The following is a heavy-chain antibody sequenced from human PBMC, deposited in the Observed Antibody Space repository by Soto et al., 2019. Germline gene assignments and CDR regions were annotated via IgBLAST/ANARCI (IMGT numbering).Heavy chain of an antibody. CDR3: ARDSATGYYYDSSGYYGD. D-gene: IGHD3-22*01. CDR1: GYTFTGYY. Sequence: ASVKVSCKASGYTFTGYYMHWVRQAPGQGLEWMGWINPSSGGTNYAQKFQGWVTMTRDTSISTAYMELSRLRSDDTAVYYCARDSATGYYYDSSGYYGDWGRGTLVTVSS. CDR2: INPSSGGT. V-gene: IGHV1-2*04. J-gene: IGHJ4*02.